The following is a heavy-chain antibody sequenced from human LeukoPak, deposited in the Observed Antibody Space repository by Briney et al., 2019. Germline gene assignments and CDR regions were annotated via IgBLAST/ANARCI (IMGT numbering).Heavy chain of an antibody. CDR3: ARVGDSSGYYYSYFDY. V-gene: IGHV4-34*01. Sequence: SETLSLTCAVYGGSFSGYYWSWIRQPPGKGLEWLGEINHSGSTNYNPSLKSRVTISVDTSKNQFSLKLSSVTAADTAVYYCARVGDSSGYYYSYFDYWGQGTLVTVSS. D-gene: IGHD3-22*01. CDR1: GGSFSGYY. J-gene: IGHJ4*02. CDR2: INHSGST.